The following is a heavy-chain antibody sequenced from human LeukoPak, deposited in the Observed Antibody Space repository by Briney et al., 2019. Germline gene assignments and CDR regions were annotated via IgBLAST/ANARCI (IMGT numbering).Heavy chain of an antibody. V-gene: IGHV1-46*01. D-gene: IGHD2-2*01. J-gene: IGHJ4*02. CDR3: ARDRSPVPAAPTYYFDY. Sequence: ASVKVSCKASGYTFTSYYMHWVRQAPGQGLEWMRIINPSGGSTSYAQKFQGRVTMTRDTSTSTVYMELSSLRSEDTAVYYCARDRSPVPAAPTYYFDYWGQGTLVTVSS. CDR1: GYTFTSYY. CDR2: INPSGGST.